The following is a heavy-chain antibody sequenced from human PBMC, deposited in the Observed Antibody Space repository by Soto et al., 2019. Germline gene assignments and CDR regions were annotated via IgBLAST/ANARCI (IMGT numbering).Heavy chain of an antibody. Sequence: QVQLQQWGAGLLKPSETLSLTCAVYGGSFSGYYWSWIRQPPGKGLEWIGEINHSGSTNYNPSLKSRVTISVDTSKNQFSLKLSSVTAADTAVYYCARRKGRGFDIWGQGTMVTVSS. CDR1: GGSFSGYY. V-gene: IGHV4-34*01. CDR2: INHSGST. D-gene: IGHD3-10*01. J-gene: IGHJ3*02. CDR3: ARRKGRGFDI.